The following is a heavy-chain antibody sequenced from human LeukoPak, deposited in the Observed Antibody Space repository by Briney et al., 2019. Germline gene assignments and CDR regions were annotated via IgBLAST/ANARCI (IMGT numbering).Heavy chain of an antibody. CDR3: ARDRSDYGDYDPFDY. D-gene: IGHD4-17*01. Sequence: GGSLRLSCAASGFTFSSYSMNWVRQAPGKGLEWVSSISSSSSYIYYADSVKGRFTISRDNAKNSPYLQMNSLRAEDTAVYYCARDRSDYGDYDPFDYWGQGTLVTVSS. CDR1: GFTFSSYS. J-gene: IGHJ4*02. CDR2: ISSSSSYI. V-gene: IGHV3-21*01.